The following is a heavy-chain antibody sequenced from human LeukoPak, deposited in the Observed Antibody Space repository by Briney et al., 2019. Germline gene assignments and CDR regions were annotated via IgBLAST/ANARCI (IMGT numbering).Heavy chain of an antibody. Sequence: HPGGSLRLSCAASGFTVITNDMTWVRQAPGKGLEWVSVLYSDGNTKYADSVQGRFTISRDNSKNTLYLEVNSLSPDDTAVYYCARGVEPLAANTLAYWGQGTLVTVSS. D-gene: IGHD1-14*01. V-gene: IGHV3-53*01. CDR1: GFTVITND. J-gene: IGHJ4*02. CDR3: ARGVEPLAANTLAY. CDR2: LYSDGNT.